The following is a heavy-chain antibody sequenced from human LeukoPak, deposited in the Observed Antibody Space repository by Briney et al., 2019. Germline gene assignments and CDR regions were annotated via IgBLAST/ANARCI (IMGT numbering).Heavy chain of an antibody. V-gene: IGHV4-59*01. Sequence: SETLSLTCTVSGGSISSYYWTWIRQPPGKGLEWIAYIYCSGSANYNPSLKSRVAISVDTSKNQFSLILSSVTAADTAVYYCASRYCSGGSCYFQHWGQGTLVTVSS. CDR3: ASRYCSGGSCYFQH. CDR1: GGSISSYY. D-gene: IGHD2-15*01. J-gene: IGHJ1*01. CDR2: IYCSGSA.